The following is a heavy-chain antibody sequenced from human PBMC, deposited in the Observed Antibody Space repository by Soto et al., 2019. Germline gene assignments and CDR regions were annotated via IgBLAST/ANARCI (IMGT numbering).Heavy chain of an antibody. Sequence: GGSLSLSWASAGFTFSSYSMSLVRPAPGKGLEWVSAISGSGGSTYYADSVKGRFTISRDNSKNTLYLQMNSLRAEDTAVYYCAKRATRGKNYYYYGMDVWGQGTTVTVSS. V-gene: IGHV3-23*01. J-gene: IGHJ6*02. CDR2: ISGSGGST. CDR3: AKRATRGKNYYYYGMDV. CDR1: GFTFSSYS.